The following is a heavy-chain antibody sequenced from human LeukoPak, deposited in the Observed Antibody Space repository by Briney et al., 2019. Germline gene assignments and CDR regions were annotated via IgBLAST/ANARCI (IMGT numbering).Heavy chain of an antibody. J-gene: IGHJ1*01. D-gene: IGHD1-26*01. CDR2: SSYL. Sequence: SSYLYYADSVKGRXXXSXXNAKNSLYLQMNSLRAEDTAVXYCARDGDRVGATTAEYFQHWGQGTLVTVSS. V-gene: IGHV3-21*01. CDR3: ARDGDRVGATTAEYFQH.